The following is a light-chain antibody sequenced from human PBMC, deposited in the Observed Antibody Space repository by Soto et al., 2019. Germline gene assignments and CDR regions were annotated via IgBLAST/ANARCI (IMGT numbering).Light chain of an antibody. V-gene: IGLV2-14*01. CDR2: EVS. CDR3: SSYISTSTLYV. Sequence: QSALTQPASVSGSPGQSITISCTGTSSDVGAYNYVSWYQQHPGKAPKLMISEVSNRPSGVSNRFSGSKSGNTASLTISGLQAEDEADYYCSSYISTSTLYVFGTGTKLTVL. CDR1: SSDVGAYNY. J-gene: IGLJ1*01.